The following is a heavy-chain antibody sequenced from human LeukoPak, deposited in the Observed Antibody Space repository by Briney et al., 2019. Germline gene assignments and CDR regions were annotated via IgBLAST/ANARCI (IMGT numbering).Heavy chain of an antibody. CDR3: TRHTYGVYYFDY. J-gene: IGHJ4*02. D-gene: IGHD4-17*01. CDR1: GFTFSGSA. Sequence: GGSLRLSCAASGFTFSGSAMHWVRQASGKGLEWVGRIRSKANSYATAYAASVKGRFTISRDDSKNTAYLQMNSLKTEDTAVHYCTRHTYGVYYFDYWGQGTLVTVSS. V-gene: IGHV3-73*01. CDR2: IRSKANSYAT.